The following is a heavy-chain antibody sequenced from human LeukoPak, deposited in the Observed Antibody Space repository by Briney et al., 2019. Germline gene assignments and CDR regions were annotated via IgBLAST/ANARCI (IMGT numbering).Heavy chain of an antibody. V-gene: IGHV1-69*05. J-gene: IGHJ5*02. D-gene: IGHD4-11*01. CDR1: GYTFTSYD. CDR3: ARSYTTVTTPDLEYNWFDP. CDR2: IIPIFGTA. Sequence: SVKVSCKASGYTFTSYDINWVRQATGQGLEWMGGIIPIFGTANYAQKFQGRVTITTDESTSTAYMELSSLRSEDTAVYYCARSYTTVTTPDLEYNWFDPWGQGTLVTVSS.